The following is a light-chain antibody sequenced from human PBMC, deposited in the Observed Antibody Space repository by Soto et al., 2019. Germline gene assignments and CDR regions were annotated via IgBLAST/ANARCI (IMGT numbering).Light chain of an antibody. CDR2: GAS. V-gene: IGKV3-20*01. CDR1: RSVTNNS. CDR3: QQYGSSPPT. J-gene: IGKJ1*01. Sequence: EIVLTQSPGTLSLSPGERATLSCRASRSVTNNSVAWYQRKPGQAPRLLIYGASSRATDIPRRFSGSGSGTDFTLTITRLEPEDFAVYYCQQYGSSPPTFGQGTKVESK.